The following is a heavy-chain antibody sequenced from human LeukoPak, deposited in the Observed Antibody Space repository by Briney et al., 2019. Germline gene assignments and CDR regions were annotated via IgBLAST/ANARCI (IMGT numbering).Heavy chain of an antibody. V-gene: IGHV3-11*01. D-gene: IGHD3-9*01. CDR2: ISSSRSTI. Sequence: GGSLRLSCAASGFTFSDYYMSWIRQAPGKGLEWVSYISSSRSTIYYADSVKGRFTISRDNAKNSLYLQMNSLRAEDTAVYYCARDLYYDILTGPSGYWGQGTLVTVSS. CDR3: ARDLYYDILTGPSGY. J-gene: IGHJ4*02. CDR1: GFTFSDYY.